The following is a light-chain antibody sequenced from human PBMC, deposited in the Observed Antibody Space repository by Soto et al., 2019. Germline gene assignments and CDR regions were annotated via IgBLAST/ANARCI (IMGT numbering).Light chain of an antibody. J-gene: IGKJ1*01. CDR1: QTIGSL. Sequence: DVQMTQSPSTLSASVGDRVTITGRDSQTIGSLLAWYQQKPGKAPNLLIYKASSLESGVPSRFSGSGFGTEFTLTITGLQPDDFATYYCQHYNSWAFGQGTKVEI. CDR2: KAS. V-gene: IGKV1-5*03. CDR3: QHYNSWA.